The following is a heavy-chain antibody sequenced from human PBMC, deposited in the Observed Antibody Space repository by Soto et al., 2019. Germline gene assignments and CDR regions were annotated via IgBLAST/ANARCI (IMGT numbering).Heavy chain of an antibody. Sequence: ASVKVSCKASGYTFTSNAIHWVRQAPGQRLEWMGWINAANGNTKYSQKFQGRVTITRDTSASTAYMELSSLRSEDTAVYYCARDQGLCSGGSCWGYFDYWGQGTLVTVSS. CDR1: GYTFTSNA. J-gene: IGHJ4*02. D-gene: IGHD2-15*01. CDR2: INAANGNT. V-gene: IGHV1-3*01. CDR3: ARDQGLCSGGSCWGYFDY.